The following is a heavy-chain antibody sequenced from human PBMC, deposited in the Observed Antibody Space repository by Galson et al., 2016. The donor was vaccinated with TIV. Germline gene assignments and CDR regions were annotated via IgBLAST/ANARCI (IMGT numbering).Heavy chain of an antibody. D-gene: IGHD7-27*01. CDR3: ARTGNYYHYAMDV. Sequence: SLRLSCAASGFTFSNYNMNWVRQAPGKGLEWVSSISSTGNYIYYGDPVKGRFTISRDNAENSLHLHMNSLRAEDTAICFCARTGNYYHYAMDVWGQGTTVTVSS. J-gene: IGHJ6*02. V-gene: IGHV3-21*01. CDR1: GFTFSNYN. CDR2: ISSTGNYI.